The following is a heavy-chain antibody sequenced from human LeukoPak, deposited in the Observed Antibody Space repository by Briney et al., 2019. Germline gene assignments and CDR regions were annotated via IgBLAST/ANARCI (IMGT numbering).Heavy chain of an antibody. CDR1: GYTFTTFY. Sequence: SVKVSCKASGYTFTTFYIHWVRQAPGQGLEWMGGIIPIFGTANYAQKFQGRVTITADESTSTAYMELSSLRSEDTAVYYCARGVSGYDSPWGDYWGQGTLVTVSS. V-gene: IGHV1-69*13. D-gene: IGHD5-12*01. J-gene: IGHJ4*02. CDR2: IIPIFGTA. CDR3: ARGVSGYDSPWGDY.